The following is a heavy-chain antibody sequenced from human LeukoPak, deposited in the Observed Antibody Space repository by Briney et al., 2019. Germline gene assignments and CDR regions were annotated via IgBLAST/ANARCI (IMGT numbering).Heavy chain of an antibody. D-gene: IGHD7-27*01. Sequence: ASVKVSCKASGYTFTSYGISWVRQAPGQGLEWMGWISAYNGNTNYAQKLQGRVTMTTDTSTSTAYMELRSLRFDDTAVYYCAIELGITFRDYYYGMDVWGQGTTVTVSS. CDR1: GYTFTSYG. J-gene: IGHJ6*02. V-gene: IGHV1-18*01. CDR2: ISAYNGNT. CDR3: AIELGITFRDYYYGMDV.